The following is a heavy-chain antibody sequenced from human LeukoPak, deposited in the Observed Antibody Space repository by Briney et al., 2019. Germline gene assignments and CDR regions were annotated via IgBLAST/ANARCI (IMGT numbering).Heavy chain of an antibody. J-gene: IGHJ4*02. CDR3: ARDPGGYCSSTSCYEKVFDY. D-gene: IGHD2-2*01. Sequence: GGSLRLSCAAFGFTFSSYSMNWVRQAPGKGLEWVSSISSSSSYIYYADSVKGRFTISRDNAKNSLYLQMNSLRAEDTAVYYCARDPGGYCSSTSCYEKVFDYWGQGTLVTVSS. CDR2: ISSSSSYI. CDR1: GFTFSSYS. V-gene: IGHV3-21*01.